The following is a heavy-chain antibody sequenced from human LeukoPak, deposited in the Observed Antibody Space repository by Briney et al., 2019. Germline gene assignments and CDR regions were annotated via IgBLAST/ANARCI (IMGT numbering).Heavy chain of an antibody. J-gene: IGHJ6*02. CDR2: IIPSFGTA. Sequence: SVKVSCTVSGDTFSSYAISWVRQAPGQGLEWMGGIIPSFGTAKNAQKFQGRVTITADESTSTAYMELSSLRSEDPAVYYCARAIFTIPTGVPEGRSYYYNGMDVWGQGTTVTVSS. V-gene: IGHV1-69*13. D-gene: IGHD3-3*01. CDR3: ARAIFTIPTGVPEGRSYYYNGMDV. CDR1: GDTFSSYA.